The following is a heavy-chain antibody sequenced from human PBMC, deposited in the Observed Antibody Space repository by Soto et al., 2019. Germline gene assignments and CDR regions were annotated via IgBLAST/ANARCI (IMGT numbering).Heavy chain of an antibody. D-gene: IGHD5-18*01. V-gene: IGHV4-59*01. Sequence: SENLSLTCNVSGGSISNFHLSWIRQPPGKGLEWIGYIYYSGNYYNPSLTSRVSMSLDKSKNQFSLHLKSVTAADTALYFCALGGYNYGRSFHFWGQGTRVTVS. J-gene: IGHJ4*02. CDR2: IYYSGN. CDR3: ALGGYNYGRSFHF. CDR1: GGSISNFH.